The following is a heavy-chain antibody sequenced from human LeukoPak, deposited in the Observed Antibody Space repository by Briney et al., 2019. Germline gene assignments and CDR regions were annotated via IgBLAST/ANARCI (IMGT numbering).Heavy chain of an antibody. J-gene: IGHJ4*02. D-gene: IGHD2/OR15-2a*01. CDR3: AKRGVVIRVILVGFHKEAYYFDS. Sequence: GGSLRLSCAVSGITLSNYGMSWVRQAPGEGLEWVAGISGSGGSTNYADSVKGRFTISRDNPKDTLFLQMNSLRAEDTAVYFCAKRGVVIRVILVGFHKEAYYFDSWGQGALVTVSS. V-gene: IGHV3-23*01. CDR1: GITLSNYG. CDR2: ISGSGGST.